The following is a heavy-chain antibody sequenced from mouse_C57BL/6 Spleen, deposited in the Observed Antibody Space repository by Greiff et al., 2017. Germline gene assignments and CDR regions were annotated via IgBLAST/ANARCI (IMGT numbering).Heavy chain of an antibody. D-gene: IGHD2-4*01. J-gene: IGHJ3*01. CDR1: GYAFRSYW. Sequence: QVQLQQSGAELVKPGASVKISCKASGYAFRSYWMNWVKQRPGQGLEWIGQIYPGDGDTNYNGKFKGQATLTADTSSSPAYMQLSSLTSEDSAVYFCARRGDYEGAWFAYWGQGTLVTVSA. V-gene: IGHV1-80*01. CDR3: ARRGDYEGAWFAY. CDR2: IYPGDGDT.